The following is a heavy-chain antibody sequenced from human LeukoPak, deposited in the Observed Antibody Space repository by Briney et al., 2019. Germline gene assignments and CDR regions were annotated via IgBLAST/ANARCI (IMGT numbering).Heavy chain of an antibody. CDR1: GFTFSSCG. J-gene: IGHJ4*02. Sequence: GGSLRLSCAASGFTFSSCGMHWVRQAPGRGLEWVAFIRYDGSNKYYADSVKGRFTISRDNSKNTLYLQMNSLRAEDTAVYYCAKAPYDIVVVPAIDYWGQGTLVTVSS. V-gene: IGHV3-30*02. CDR3: AKAPYDIVVVPAIDY. D-gene: IGHD2-2*01. CDR2: IRYDGSNK.